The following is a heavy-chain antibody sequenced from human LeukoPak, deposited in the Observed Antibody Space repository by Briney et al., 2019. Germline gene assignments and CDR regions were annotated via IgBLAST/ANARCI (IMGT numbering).Heavy chain of an antibody. D-gene: IGHD2-15*01. V-gene: IGHV4-30-4*01. CDR2: IYYRGST. Sequence: SETLSLTCTVSGGSISSGDYYWSWIRQPPGKGLEWIGYIYYRGSTYYNPSLKSRVTISVDTSKNQFSLKLSSVTAADTAVYYCARVDCSGGSCYYPSWFDPWGQGTLVTVSS. CDR1: GGSISSGDYY. CDR3: ARVDCSGGSCYYPSWFDP. J-gene: IGHJ5*02.